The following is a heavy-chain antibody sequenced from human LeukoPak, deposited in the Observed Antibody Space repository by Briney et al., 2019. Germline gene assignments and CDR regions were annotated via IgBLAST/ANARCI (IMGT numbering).Heavy chain of an antibody. V-gene: IGHV1-8*03. CDR1: GYTFTSYD. J-gene: IGHJ3*02. Sequence: ASVKVSCTASGYTFTSYDINWVRQATGQGLEWMGWMNPNSGNTGYAQKFQGRVTITRNTSISTAYMELSSLRSEDTAVYYCALYYDFWSGSQAFDIWGQGTMVTVSS. CDR2: MNPNSGNT. D-gene: IGHD3-3*01. CDR3: ALYYDFWSGSQAFDI.